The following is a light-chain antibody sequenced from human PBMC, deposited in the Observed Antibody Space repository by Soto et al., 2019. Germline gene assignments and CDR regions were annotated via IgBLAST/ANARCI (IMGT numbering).Light chain of an antibody. CDR2: GAS. CDR1: QSVSSN. J-gene: IGKJ2*01. V-gene: IGKV3-15*01. Sequence: EIVMTQSPATLSVSPGERATLSCRASQSVSSNLAWYQQKAGQAPRLLINGASTRATGIPTRFSGSGSGTEFTLTISSLQSEDFAVYYCQQYNNWPSMYTFGQGTKLEIK. CDR3: QQYNNWPSMYT.